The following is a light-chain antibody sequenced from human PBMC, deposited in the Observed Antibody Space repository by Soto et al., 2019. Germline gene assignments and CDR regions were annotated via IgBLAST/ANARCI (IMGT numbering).Light chain of an antibody. V-gene: IGKV3-11*01. CDR2: DAS. J-gene: IGKJ1*01. Sequence: EIVLTQSPATLSLSPGERATLSCRASQSVSTYLGWYQQKPGQAPRLLIYDASNGAAGIPARFSGSGSGTDFTLTISSLEPEDFAVYYCQQRYNWPRTFGQGTKVDIK. CDR1: QSVSTY. CDR3: QQRYNWPRT.